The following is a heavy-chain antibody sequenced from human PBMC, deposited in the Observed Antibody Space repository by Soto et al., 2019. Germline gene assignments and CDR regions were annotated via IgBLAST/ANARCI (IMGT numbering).Heavy chain of an antibody. CDR1: GGTFSSYA. J-gene: IGHJ3*02. D-gene: IGHD3-22*01. CDR3: ARERTYYYDSSHPPGYDAFDI. Sequence: SVKVSCKASGGTFSSYAISWVRQAPGQGLEWMGGIIPIFGTANYAQKFQGRVTITADKSTGTAYMELSSLRSEDTAVYYCARERTYYYDSSHPPGYDAFDIWGQGTMVTV. CDR2: IIPIFGTA. V-gene: IGHV1-69*06.